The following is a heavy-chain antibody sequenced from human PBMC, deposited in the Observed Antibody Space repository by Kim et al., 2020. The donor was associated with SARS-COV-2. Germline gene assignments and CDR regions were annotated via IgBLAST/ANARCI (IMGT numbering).Heavy chain of an antibody. D-gene: IGHD4-17*01. J-gene: IGHJ4*02. V-gene: IGHV3-30*18. Sequence: GGSLRLSCAASEFTFSKHGMHWVRQPPGKGLEWVAVISRDGSDEQYADSVKGRFTISRDNSKNTLYLQMNSLRAEDTALYYCAKDYGGTLNFDYGGQGTLVTVSS. CDR1: EFTFSKHG. CDR3: AKDYGGTLNFDY. CDR2: ISRDGSDE.